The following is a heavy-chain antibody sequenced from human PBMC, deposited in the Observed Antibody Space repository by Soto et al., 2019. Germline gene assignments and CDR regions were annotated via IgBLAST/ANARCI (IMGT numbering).Heavy chain of an antibody. CDR3: AREDPQQLWFRPFDY. D-gene: IGHD5-18*01. Sequence: PSETLSLTCTVSGGSISSNYWTWIRQPPGKGLEWIGYVYNSGSTNYNPSLKSRVTISEDTSKSQFSLNLTSVTAADTAVYYCAREDPQQLWFRPFDYWGQGTLVTVSS. CDR2: VYNSGST. V-gene: IGHV4-59*01. J-gene: IGHJ4*02. CDR1: GGSISSNY.